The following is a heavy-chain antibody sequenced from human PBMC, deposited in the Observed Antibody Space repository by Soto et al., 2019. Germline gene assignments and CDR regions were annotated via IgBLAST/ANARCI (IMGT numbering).Heavy chain of an antibody. J-gene: IGHJ4*02. CDR2: ISGSGGIA. CDR3: AKSNEYNSGARGYFDY. CDR1: GFTFSSYA. Sequence: HPGGSLRLSCAASGFTFSSYAMNWVRQAPGKGLEWVSVISGSGGIAYYADSVRGLFTMSRDNSKNTLYLQLNSLRAEDTAIYYCAKSNEYNSGARGYFDYWGQGTLVTVSS. V-gene: IGHV3-23*01. D-gene: IGHD6-19*01.